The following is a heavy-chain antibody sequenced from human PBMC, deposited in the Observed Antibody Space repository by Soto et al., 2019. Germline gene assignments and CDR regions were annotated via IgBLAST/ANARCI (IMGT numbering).Heavy chain of an antibody. CDR3: ARVVGGIPVAGSWNWFDP. D-gene: IGHD6-19*01. CDR2: ISTYNGNT. Sequence: ASVKVSCKASGYTFTSYALSWVRHAPGQGLEGMGWISTYNGNTNYAQNLQGRVTMTTDISTNTAYMELRSLRSDDTAVYYCARVVGGIPVAGSWNWFDPWGQGTLVTVSS. V-gene: IGHV1-18*04. J-gene: IGHJ5*02. CDR1: GYTFTSYA.